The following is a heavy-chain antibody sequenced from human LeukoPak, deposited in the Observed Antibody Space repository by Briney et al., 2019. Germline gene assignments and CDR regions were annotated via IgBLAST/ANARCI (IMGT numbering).Heavy chain of an antibody. D-gene: IGHD3-22*01. J-gene: IGHJ4*02. CDR2: IWYDGSNK. Sequence: GGSLRLSCAASGFTFSSYGMHWVRQAPGKGLEWVAVIWYDGSNKYYADSVKGRFTISRDNSKNTLYLQMNSLRAEDTAVYYCAKDDSSGYYYVGNFDDWGQGTLVTVSS. CDR3: AKDDSSGYYYVGNFDD. CDR1: GFTFSSYG. V-gene: IGHV3-33*06.